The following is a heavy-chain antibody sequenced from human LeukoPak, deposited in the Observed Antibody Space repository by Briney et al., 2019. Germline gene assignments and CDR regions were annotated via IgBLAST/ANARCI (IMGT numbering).Heavy chain of an antibody. CDR3: ARFTGYSYVNIPSDI. CDR1: SSSISSYY. CDR2: IYYGGSS. V-gene: IGHV4-59*01. J-gene: IGHJ3*02. D-gene: IGHD5-18*01. Sequence: SETLSLTCSVSSSSISSYYWSWIRQPPGKGLEWIGYIYYGGSSKYSPSLKSRVTILVDASKNQFSLKLSSVTAADTAVYYCARFTGYSYVNIPSDIWGQGKMVTVSS.